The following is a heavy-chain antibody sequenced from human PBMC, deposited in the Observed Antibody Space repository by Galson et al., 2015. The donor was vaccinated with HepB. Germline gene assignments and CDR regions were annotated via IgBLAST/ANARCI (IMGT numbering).Heavy chain of an antibody. CDR3: AREMWELLQGYDAFDI. CDR1: GFTFSSYG. D-gene: IGHD1-26*01. CDR2: IWYDGSNK. V-gene: IGHV3-33*01. Sequence: LRLSCAASGFTFSSYGMHWVRQAPGKGLEWVAVIWYDGSNKYYADSVKGRFTISRDNSKNTLYPQMNSLRAEDTAVYYCAREMWELLQGYDAFDIWGQGTMVTVSS. J-gene: IGHJ3*02.